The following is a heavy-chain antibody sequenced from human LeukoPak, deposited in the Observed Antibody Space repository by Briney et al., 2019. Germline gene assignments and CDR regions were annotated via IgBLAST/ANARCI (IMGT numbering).Heavy chain of an antibody. J-gene: IGHJ6*03. CDR3: ARGVPKTSYYYYYMDV. D-gene: IGHD4-11*01. V-gene: IGHV3-23*01. CDR1: GFPFSSHG. CDR2: ISPGGGPT. Sequence: GGSLRLSCAGSGFPFSSHGMNWVRQAPGKGLEWVSGISPGGGPTYYADSVKGRFTISRDNAKNSLYLQMNSLRAEDTAVYYCARGVPKTSYYYYYMDVWGKGTTVTVSS.